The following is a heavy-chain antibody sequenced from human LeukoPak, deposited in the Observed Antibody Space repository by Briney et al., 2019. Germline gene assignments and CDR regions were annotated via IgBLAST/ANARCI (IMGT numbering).Heavy chain of an antibody. J-gene: IGHJ4*02. CDR1: GFTFSSYS. D-gene: IGHD3-16*01. CDR3: ARVLGIRITYYLNY. CDR2: ISSSSSTI. Sequence: RPGGSLRLSCAASGFTFSSYSMNWVRQAPGKGLEWVSYISSSSSTIYYADSVKGRFTISRDNAKNSLYLQMDSLRAEDTAVYYCARVLGIRITYYLNYWGQGTLVTVSS. V-gene: IGHV3-48*04.